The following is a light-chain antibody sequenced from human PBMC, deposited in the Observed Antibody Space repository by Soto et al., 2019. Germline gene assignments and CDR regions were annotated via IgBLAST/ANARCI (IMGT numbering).Light chain of an antibody. CDR1: QNIDSW. V-gene: IGKV1-5*03. CDR3: QQYNSYSTWT. J-gene: IGKJ1*01. Sequence: DIQMTQSPSTLSASVGDRVTITCRASQNIDSWLAWYQHKPGQAPTLLIYQASILQTGVPSRFSGSGSGTEFSLAISSLQPDDFATYYCQQYNSYSTWTFGQGTKVEIK. CDR2: QAS.